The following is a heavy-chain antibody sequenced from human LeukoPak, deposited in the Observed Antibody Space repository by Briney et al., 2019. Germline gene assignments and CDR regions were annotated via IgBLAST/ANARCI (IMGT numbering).Heavy chain of an antibody. Sequence: GGSLRLSCAASGFTFSSNYMSWVRQAPGKGLEWVSVIYSGGSTYYTDSVKGRFTISRDNSKNTLYLQMNSLRAEDTAVYYCAREEILEPDYYSYGMDVWGQGTTVTVSS. CDR2: IYSGGST. CDR3: AREEILEPDYYSYGMDV. V-gene: IGHV3-53*01. CDR1: GFTFSSNY. J-gene: IGHJ6*02. D-gene: IGHD1-1*01.